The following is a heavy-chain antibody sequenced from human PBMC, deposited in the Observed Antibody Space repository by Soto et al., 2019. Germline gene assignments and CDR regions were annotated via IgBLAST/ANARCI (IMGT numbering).Heavy chain of an antibody. V-gene: IGHV3-33*01. D-gene: IGHD5-12*01. J-gene: IGHJ4*02. CDR2: IWYDGSNK. CDR1: GFTCSSYG. CDR3: ARDEGDGYNFDY. Sequence: QVQLVESGGGVVQPGRSLRLSCAASGFTCSSYGMHWVRQAPGKGLEWVAVIWYDGSNKYYADSVKGRFTISRDNSKNTLYLQMNSLRAEDTAVDYCARDEGDGYNFDYWGQGTLVTVSS.